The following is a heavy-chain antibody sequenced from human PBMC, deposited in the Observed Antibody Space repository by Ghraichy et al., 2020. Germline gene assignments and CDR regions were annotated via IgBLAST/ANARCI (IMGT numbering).Heavy chain of an antibody. J-gene: IGHJ4*02. D-gene: IGHD2/OR15-2a*01. V-gene: IGHV4-34*01. CDR1: GGSFSGYY. CDR2: INHSGST. CDR3: ARGYAATTFPDY. Sequence: SETLSLTCAVYGGSFSGYYWSWIRQPPGKGLEWIGEINHSGSTNYNPSLKSRVTISVDTSKNQFSLKLSSVTAADTAVYYCARGYAATTFPDYWGQGTLVTVSS.